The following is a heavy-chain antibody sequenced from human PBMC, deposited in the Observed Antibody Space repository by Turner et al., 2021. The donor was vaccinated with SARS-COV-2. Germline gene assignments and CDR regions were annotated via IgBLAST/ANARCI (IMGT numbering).Heavy chain of an antibody. J-gene: IGHJ5*02. Sequence: QVQLVQSGAEVKKTGASVEVSCKASGYTFTGYYMHWLRQAPGQGLEWMGWINPNSGGTNYAQKFQGRVTMTRDTSISTAYMDLSRLRSDDTPVYYCAREGAPVSSSSRVWFDPWGHGTLVTVSS. CDR3: AREGAPVSSSSRVWFDP. V-gene: IGHV1-2*02. CDR2: INPNSGGT. CDR1: GYTFTGYY. D-gene: IGHD6-6*01.